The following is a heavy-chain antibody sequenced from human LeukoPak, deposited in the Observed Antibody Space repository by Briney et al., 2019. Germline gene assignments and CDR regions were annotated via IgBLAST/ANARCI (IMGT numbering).Heavy chain of an antibody. J-gene: IGHJ4*02. CDR1: TDAITSHFY. V-gene: IGHV4-38-2*02. CDR3: ARASFASGSYYFDL. Sequence: SETLSLTCIVSTDAITSHFYWGWIRQSPGEGGKGLEWIASVYHSGAEYVNPSLKSRVTTSVDTSKSQFYLTLTSVTAADTAVYFCARASFASGSYYFDLWGPGTLITVSS. CDR2: VYHSGAE. D-gene: IGHD3-10*01.